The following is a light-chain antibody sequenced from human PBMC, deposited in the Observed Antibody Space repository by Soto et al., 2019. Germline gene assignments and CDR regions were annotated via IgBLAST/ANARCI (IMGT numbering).Light chain of an antibody. V-gene: IGLV1-47*02. CDR2: TND. J-gene: IGLJ3*02. Sequence: QSVLTQPPSASGTPGQRVTISCSGRFSNIGSNYVYWYQQLPGTAPKLLIFTNDQRTSGVPGRFSGSKSGTSASLAISGLRSEDEAYYYCAVWDDSLRGWVFGGGTKVTVL. CDR1: FSNIGSNY. CDR3: AVWDDSLRGWV.